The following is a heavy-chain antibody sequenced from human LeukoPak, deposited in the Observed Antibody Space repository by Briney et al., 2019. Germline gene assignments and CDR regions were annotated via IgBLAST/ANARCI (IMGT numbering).Heavy chain of an antibody. CDR3: ANLVGNSPIAPMDV. V-gene: IGHV1-69*13. Sequence: SVKVSCKASGGTFSSYAISWVRQAPGQGLEWMGGIIRIFGTANYAQKFQGRVTITADESTSTAYMELSSLRSEDTAVYYCANLVGNSPIAPMDVWGKGTTVTVSS. CDR1: GGTFSSYA. CDR2: IIRIFGTA. J-gene: IGHJ6*03. D-gene: IGHD1-7*01.